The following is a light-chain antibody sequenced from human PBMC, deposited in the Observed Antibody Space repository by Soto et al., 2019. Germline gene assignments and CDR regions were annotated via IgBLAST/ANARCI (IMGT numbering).Light chain of an antibody. Sequence: ETVLTQSPATLSLSPGERATLSCWASQSVSSHLAWYQQKPGQAPRLLIYDTSNRATGVPARFSGSGSGTDFTLTISSLEPEDFAVYDCQQRNNWPPLYTFGQGTKLEIK. CDR2: DTS. V-gene: IGKV3-11*01. CDR3: QQRNNWPPLYT. J-gene: IGKJ2*01. CDR1: QSVSSH.